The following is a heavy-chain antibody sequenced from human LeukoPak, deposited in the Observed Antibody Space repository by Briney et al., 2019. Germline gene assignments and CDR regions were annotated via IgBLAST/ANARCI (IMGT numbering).Heavy chain of an antibody. Sequence: GGSLRLSCAASGFTFSSYAMSWVRQAPGKGLEWVSGISGSGSSTYYADSVKGRFTISRENAKNSLYLQMNSLRAGDTAVYYCARSWEGVRGVGDYGMDVWGQGTTVTVSS. CDR1: GFTFSSYA. D-gene: IGHD3-10*02. V-gene: IGHV3-23*01. CDR3: ARSWEGVRGVGDYGMDV. CDR2: ISGSGSST. J-gene: IGHJ6*02.